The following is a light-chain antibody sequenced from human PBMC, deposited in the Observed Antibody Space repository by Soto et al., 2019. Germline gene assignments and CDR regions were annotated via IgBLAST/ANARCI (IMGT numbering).Light chain of an antibody. V-gene: IGLV2-8*01. J-gene: IGLJ1*01. CDR1: SSDVGGYNY. Sequence: QSALTQPPSASGSPGQSVTISCTGTSSDVGGYNYVSWYQHHPGKAPTLMIYEVSKRPSGVPDRFSGSKSGNTASLTVSGLQAEDEADYYCSSYAGSDNYVFGTGTKVTDL. CDR2: EVS. CDR3: SSYAGSDNYV.